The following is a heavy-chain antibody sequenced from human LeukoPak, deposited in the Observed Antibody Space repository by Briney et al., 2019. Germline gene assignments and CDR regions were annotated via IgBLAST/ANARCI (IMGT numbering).Heavy chain of an antibody. J-gene: IGHJ5*02. Sequence: SQTLSLTCTVSGGSIRSGSYYWSWIRQPAGKGLEWIGRIYTSGSTNYNPSLKSRVTISVDTSKNQFSLKLSSVTAADTAVYYCARGGDDGIVVVPAAGSGFYPWGQGTLVTVSS. V-gene: IGHV4-61*02. D-gene: IGHD2-2*01. CDR1: GGSIRSGSYY. CDR3: ARGGDDGIVVVPAAGSGFYP. CDR2: IYTSGST.